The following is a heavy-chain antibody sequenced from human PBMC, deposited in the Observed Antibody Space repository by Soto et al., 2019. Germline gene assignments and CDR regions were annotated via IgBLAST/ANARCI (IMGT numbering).Heavy chain of an antibody. Sequence: EVQLVESGGGLVKPGGSLRLSCAASGFTFSNAWMSWVRQAPGKGLEWVGRIKSKTDGGTTDYAAPVKGRFTISRDDSKNTLYLQINGLNTKVTAVYYWTTAYYVFWRNYYYMKVW. J-gene: IGHJ6*03. V-gene: IGHV3-15*01. CDR3: TTAYYVFWRNYYYMKV. D-gene: IGHD3-3*01. CDR2: IKSKTDGGTT. CDR1: GFTFSNAW.